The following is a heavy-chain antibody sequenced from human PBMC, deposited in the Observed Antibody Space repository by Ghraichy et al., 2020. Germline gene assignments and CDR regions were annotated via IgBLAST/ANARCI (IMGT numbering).Heavy chain of an antibody. CDR2: IYYSGST. D-gene: IGHD6-19*01. Sequence: TLSLTCTVSGGSISSGGYYWSWIRQHPGKGLEWIGYIYYSGSTYYNPSLKSRVTISVDTSKNQFSLKLSSVTAADTAVYYCARGVAGNYYFDYWGQGTLVTISS. V-gene: IGHV4-31*03. CDR1: GGSISSGGYY. J-gene: IGHJ4*02. CDR3: ARGVAGNYYFDY.